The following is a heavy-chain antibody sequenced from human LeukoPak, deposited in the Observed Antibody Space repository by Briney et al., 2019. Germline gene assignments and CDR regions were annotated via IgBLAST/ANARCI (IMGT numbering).Heavy chain of an antibody. CDR2: ISGSGDTT. D-gene: IGHD5-12*01. CDR3: AKGDQWLSDIFDG. J-gene: IGHJ4*02. CDR1: GFTFRIYV. Sequence: PGGSLRLSCAASGFTFRIYVMTWVRQAPGKGLEWVSSISGSGDTTYYADSVKGRFSVSRDNSKNTHFLQMSRLRAEDTAVYYWAKGDQWLSDIFDGWGQGTLVTVSS. V-gene: IGHV3-23*01.